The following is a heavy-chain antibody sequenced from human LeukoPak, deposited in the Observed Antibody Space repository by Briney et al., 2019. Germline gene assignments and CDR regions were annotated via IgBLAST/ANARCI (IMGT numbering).Heavy chain of an antibody. CDR1: GFTFDDYG. V-gene: IGHV3-20*04. D-gene: IGHD2-15*01. Sequence: PGGSLRLSCAASGFTFDDYGMSWVRQAPGRGLDWVSFINWNGVSTDYADSVKGRFTISRDNAKNSLYLQMSSLRVEDTALYYCAREDGFCSGGSCYQHWGQGTLVTVSS. J-gene: IGHJ1*01. CDR2: INWNGVST. CDR3: AREDGFCSGGSCYQH.